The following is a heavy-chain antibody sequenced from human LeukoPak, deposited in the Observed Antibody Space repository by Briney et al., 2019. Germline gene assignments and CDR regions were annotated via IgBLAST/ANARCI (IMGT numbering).Heavy chain of an antibody. J-gene: IGHJ4*02. D-gene: IGHD3-16*01. CDR3: ARVWGDYYFDY. V-gene: IGHV4-59*01. CDR2: IYYSGST. Sequence: SETLSLTCTVSGGSISSYYWSWIRQPPGKGLEWIGYIYYSGSTNYNPSLKSRVTISVDTSKNQFSLKLSSVTAADTAVYYCARVWGDYYFDYWGQGTLVTVSS. CDR1: GGSISSYY.